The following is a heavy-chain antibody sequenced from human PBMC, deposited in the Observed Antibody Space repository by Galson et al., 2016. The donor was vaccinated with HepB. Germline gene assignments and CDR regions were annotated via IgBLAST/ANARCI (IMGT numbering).Heavy chain of an antibody. D-gene: IGHD4-11*01. CDR1: GFTFSTYS. J-gene: IGHJ4*02. CDR3: VTNLFSGADYSVDY. Sequence: SLRLSCAASGFTFSTYSMNWVRQAPGKGLEWVSSISTSSSYIYHADSVKGRFTISRDNAKNSLYLQMNSLRGDDTAIYYCVTNLFSGADYSVDYWAQGTLVTVSS. CDR2: ISTSSSYI. V-gene: IGHV3-21*01.